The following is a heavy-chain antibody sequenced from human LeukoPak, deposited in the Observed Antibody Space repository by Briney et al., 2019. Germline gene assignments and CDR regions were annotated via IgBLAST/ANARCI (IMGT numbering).Heavy chain of an antibody. J-gene: IGHJ6*02. V-gene: IGHV3-30*18. D-gene: IGHD3-10*01. CDR2: ISYDGSNK. Sequence: GGSLRLSCAASGFTFSSYGMHWVRQAPGKGLEWVAVISYDGSNKYYADSVKGRFTISRDNSKNTLYLQMNSLRAEDPAVYYCAKSPRSYYLAYYYYGMDVWGQGTTVTVSS. CDR3: AKSPRSYYLAYYYYGMDV. CDR1: GFTFSSYG.